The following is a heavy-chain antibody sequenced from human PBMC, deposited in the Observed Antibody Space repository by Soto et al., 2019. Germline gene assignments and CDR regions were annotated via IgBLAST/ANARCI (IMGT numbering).Heavy chain of an antibody. CDR1: GGSISSYY. V-gene: IGHV4-34*01. CDR2: INHSGST. D-gene: IGHD6-13*01. CDR3: ARRTAAVGLDY. J-gene: IGHJ4*02. Sequence: SETLSLTCTVSGGSISSYYWSWIRQPPGKGLEWIGEINHSGSTNYNPSLKSRVTISVDTSKNQFSLKLSSVTAADTAVYYCARRTAAVGLDYWGQGTLVTVS.